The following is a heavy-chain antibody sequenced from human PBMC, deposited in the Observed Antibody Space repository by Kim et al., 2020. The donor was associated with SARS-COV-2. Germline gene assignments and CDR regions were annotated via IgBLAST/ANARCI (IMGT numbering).Heavy chain of an antibody. V-gene: IGHV1-69*06. CDR1: GGVFSSYA. J-gene: IGHJ4*02. D-gene: IGHD3-22*01. CDR2: IIPVFGTA. Sequence: SVKVSCKASGGVFSSYAISWVRQAPGQGLEWMGGIIPVFGTANYAQNFQGRVTITADKSTRTAYMELTSLTSEDTAVYYWASGPGFDSSGYLDFDYWGQGTLVTVSS. CDR3: ASGPGFDSSGYLDFDY.